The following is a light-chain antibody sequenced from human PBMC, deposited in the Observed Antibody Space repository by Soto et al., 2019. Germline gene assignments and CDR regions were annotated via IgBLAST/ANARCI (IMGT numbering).Light chain of an antibody. J-gene: IGKJ1*01. CDR2: GAS. Sequence: EIVMTQSPATLSVSPGDTATLSCRASQSVSSDVAWYQQTAGQAPRLLIYGASTRATGIPVRFSGSGSGTDFTLTISRLQSEDFAVYYCQQYNKWPGTFGQGTKVEIK. CDR3: QQYNKWPGT. CDR1: QSVSSD. V-gene: IGKV3-15*01.